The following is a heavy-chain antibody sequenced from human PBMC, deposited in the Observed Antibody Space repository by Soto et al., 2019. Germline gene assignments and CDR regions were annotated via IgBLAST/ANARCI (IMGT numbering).Heavy chain of an antibody. CDR2: IYYSGSA. D-gene: IGHD1-26*01. CDR1: GGSISSSDYY. V-gene: IGHV4-39*07. Sequence: SETLSLTCTVSGGSISSSDYYWGWIRQPPGKGLEWIGNIYYSGSASYNPSLKSRVTISVDTSKNQVSLKLSSVTAADTAVYYCARDSGSYYYGMDVWGQGTTVTVSS. CDR3: ARDSGSYYYGMDV. J-gene: IGHJ6*02.